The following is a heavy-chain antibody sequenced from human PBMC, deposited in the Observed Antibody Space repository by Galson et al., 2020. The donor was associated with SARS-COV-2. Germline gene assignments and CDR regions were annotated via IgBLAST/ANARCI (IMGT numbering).Heavy chain of an antibody. CDR1: GFTFSSYS. J-gene: IGHJ3*02. CDR3: TGWGYDSLDI. V-gene: IGHV3-21*01. D-gene: IGHD5-12*01. Sequence: GESLKISCAASGFTFSSYSMNWVRQAPGKGLEWVSSISSSSSYIYYADSVKGRFTISRDNAKNSLYLQMNSLRAEDTAVYYCTGWGYDSLDIWGQGTMVTVSS. CDR2: ISSSSSYI.